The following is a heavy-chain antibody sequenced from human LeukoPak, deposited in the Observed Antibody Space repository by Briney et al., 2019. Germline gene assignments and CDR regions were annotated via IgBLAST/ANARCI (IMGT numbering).Heavy chain of an antibody. CDR2: ISQSGDS. Sequence: SETLSLTCGVSGGSLSFYWSWIRQSPGKGLEWIAEISQSGDSNYNMSLESRVTISLDKSKNQVSLKLNSVTAADTAVYYCARALGAFDIWGQGTMVTVSS. J-gene: IGHJ3*02. CDR1: GGSLSFY. CDR3: ARALGAFDI. V-gene: IGHV4-34*01.